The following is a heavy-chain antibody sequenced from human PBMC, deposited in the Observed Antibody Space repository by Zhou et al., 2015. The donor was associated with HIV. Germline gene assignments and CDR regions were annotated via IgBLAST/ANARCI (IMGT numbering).Heavy chain of an antibody. CDR2: INPLFSTT. CDR3: ARDRGGATRPDWRYFDL. D-gene: IGHD6-6*01. Sequence: QVQLVQSGAEVKKPGSSVKVSCKASGGTFGSYAITWVRQAPGRGLEWVGRINPLFSTTTYAQRFPGRVAITADESTSTAYMELXSLRSEDTAVYYCARDRGGATRPDWRYFDLWGRGTLVIVSS. J-gene: IGHJ2*01. CDR1: GGTFGSYA. V-gene: IGHV1-69*18.